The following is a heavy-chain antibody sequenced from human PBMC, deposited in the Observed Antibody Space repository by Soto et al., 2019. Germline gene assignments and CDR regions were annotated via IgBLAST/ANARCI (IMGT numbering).Heavy chain of an antibody. CDR1: GGTFSSYA. D-gene: IGHD6-19*01. V-gene: IGHV1-69*13. CDR2: IIPIFGTA. CDR3: ASMVAVAGNPLETGEYNWFDP. Sequence: GASVKVSCKASGGTFSSYAISWVRQAPGQGLEWMGGIIPIFGTANYAQKFQGRVTITADESTSTAYMELSSLRSEDTAVYCCASMVAVAGNPLETGEYNWFDPWGQGTLVTVSS. J-gene: IGHJ5*02.